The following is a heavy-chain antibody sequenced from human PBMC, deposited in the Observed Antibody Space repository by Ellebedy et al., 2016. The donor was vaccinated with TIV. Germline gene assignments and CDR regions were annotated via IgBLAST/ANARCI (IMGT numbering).Heavy chain of an antibody. V-gene: IGHV1-2*02. Sequence: AASVKVSCKASGYTFTDYYMHWVRQPPGQGLEWMGWINPNSGGTSYAQKSQGRVTMTRDTSISTAYMGLSRLRSDDTAVYYCARDRDRSGSYRRGVSNWGQGTLVTVSS. CDR1: GYTFTDYY. CDR3: ARDRDRSGSYRRGVSN. J-gene: IGHJ4*02. CDR2: INPNSGGT. D-gene: IGHD1-26*01.